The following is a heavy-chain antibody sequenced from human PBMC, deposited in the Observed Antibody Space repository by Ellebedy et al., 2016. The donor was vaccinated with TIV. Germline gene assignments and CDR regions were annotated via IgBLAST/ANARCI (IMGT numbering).Heavy chain of an antibody. V-gene: IGHV3-43D*03. CDR3: AKSASIIENFYYMDV. D-gene: IGHD2/OR15-2a*01. Sequence: GESLKISCAASGFTFNSRWIHWVRQAPGKGLEWVSLVSWDGGSTHYADSVKGRFTISRDNSKNSLSLQMNSLRAEDTALYYCAKSASIIENFYYMDVWGKGTTVTVSS. J-gene: IGHJ6*03. CDR1: GFTFNSRW. CDR2: VSWDGGST.